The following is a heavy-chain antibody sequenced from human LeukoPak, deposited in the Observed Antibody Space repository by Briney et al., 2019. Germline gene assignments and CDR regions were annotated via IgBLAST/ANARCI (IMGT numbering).Heavy chain of an antibody. J-gene: IGHJ4*02. D-gene: IGHD4-11*01. CDR2: VNPSGDNT. CDR1: GYTFTTYY. V-gene: IGHV1-46*01. Sequence: EASVKVSCKASGYTFTTYYMHWVRQAPGQGLEWMEIVNPSGDNTTHAQKFQGRVTMTKDTSTSAVHMELSSLRSEDTAVYYCARGSSYINPPDYWGQGTLVTVSS. CDR3: ARGSSYINPPDY.